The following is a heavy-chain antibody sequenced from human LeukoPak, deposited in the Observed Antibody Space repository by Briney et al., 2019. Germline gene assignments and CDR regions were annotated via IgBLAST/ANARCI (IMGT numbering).Heavy chain of an antibody. Sequence: GGSLRLSCAASGFTVSSNYMSWVRQAPGKGLEWVAVISYDGSNKYYADSVKGRFTISRDNSKNTLYLQMNSLRAEDTAVYYCARDLNGDYYFDYWGQGTLVTVSS. CDR2: ISYDGSNK. CDR3: ARDLNGDYYFDY. V-gene: IGHV3-30-3*01. CDR1: GFTVSSNY. D-gene: IGHD4-17*01. J-gene: IGHJ4*02.